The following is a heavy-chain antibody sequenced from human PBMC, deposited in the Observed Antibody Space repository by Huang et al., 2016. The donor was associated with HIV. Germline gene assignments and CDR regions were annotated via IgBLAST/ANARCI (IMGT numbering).Heavy chain of an antibody. J-gene: IGHJ4*02. CDR2: ISFDGTNK. Sequence: QVHLVESGGGVVQPGGSLRLSCAVSGFDFSAYAIHWVRQAPGKGLEWVAVISFDGTNKYYADSVRGRFTISRDNSKNTLNLQMNSLRPDDTAIYFCARGYIMTGHFDYWGQGTLVTVSS. CDR1: GFDFSAYA. D-gene: IGHD3-9*01. V-gene: IGHV3-30*04. CDR3: ARGYIMTGHFDY.